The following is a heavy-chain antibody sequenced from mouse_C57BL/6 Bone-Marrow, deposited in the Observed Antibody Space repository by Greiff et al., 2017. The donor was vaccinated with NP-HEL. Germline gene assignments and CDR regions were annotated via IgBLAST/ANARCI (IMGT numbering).Heavy chain of an antibody. Sequence: VQLQQSGAELVKPGASVKMSCKASGYTFTSYWITWVKQRPGQGLEWIGDIYPGSGSTNYNEKFKSKATLTVDTSSSTAYMQLSSLTSEDSAVYYCARWKSWYFDVWGTGTTVTVSS. CDR3: ARWKSWYFDV. CDR2: IYPGSGST. J-gene: IGHJ1*03. V-gene: IGHV1-55*01. CDR1: GYTFTSYW.